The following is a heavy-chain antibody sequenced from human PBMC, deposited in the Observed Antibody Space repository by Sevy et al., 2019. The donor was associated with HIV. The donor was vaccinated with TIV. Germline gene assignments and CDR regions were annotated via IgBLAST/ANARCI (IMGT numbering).Heavy chain of an antibody. CDR2: ISDSSATI. D-gene: IGHD5-12*01. Sequence: GGSLRLSCVASGFTYSMNWVRQAPGKGLEWVSYISDSSATIHYADSVKGPFTISIDNAKNSLYLQMNTLGAEDTAVYYCSSQRGGYERLYYFDSWGQGTLVTVSS. CDR1: GFTYS. J-gene: IGHJ4*02. V-gene: IGHV3-48*01. CDR3: SSQRGGYERLYYFDS.